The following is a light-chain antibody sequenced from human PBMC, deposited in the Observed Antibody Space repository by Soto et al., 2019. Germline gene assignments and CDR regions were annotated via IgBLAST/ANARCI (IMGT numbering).Light chain of an antibody. J-gene: IGLJ2*01. CDR3: SSYTSGSTVI. Sequence: QSALTQPTSVSGSPGQSITISCTGTSSDVGGYNYVSWYQQHPGKVPKVMIFEVSNRPSGISHRFSGSKSGNTASLTISGLQAEDEADYYCSSYTSGSTVIFGGGTKVTVL. CDR2: EVS. CDR1: SSDVGGYNY. V-gene: IGLV2-14*01.